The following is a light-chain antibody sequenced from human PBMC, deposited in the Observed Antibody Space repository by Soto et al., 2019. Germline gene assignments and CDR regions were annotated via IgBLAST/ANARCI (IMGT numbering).Light chain of an antibody. J-gene: IGKJ4*01. Sequence: DIQMTQSPSSLSASVGDRVTITCRASQDMKNYLNWYQHKPRKAPKLPIYDASFLETGVPPRFSGSGAGTDFTFTITSLQPEDIATYYCQQSDHVPFFGGGTKVEIK. CDR3: QQSDHVPF. CDR2: DAS. CDR1: QDMKNY. V-gene: IGKV1-33*01.